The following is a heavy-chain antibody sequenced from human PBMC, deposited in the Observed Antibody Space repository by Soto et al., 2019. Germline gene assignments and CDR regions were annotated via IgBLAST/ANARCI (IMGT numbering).Heavy chain of an antibody. V-gene: IGHV3-30-3*01. D-gene: IGHD2-2*01. CDR2: ISFDGDNK. Sequence: PGGSLRLSCAASGFTFINYAMHWVRQAPGKGLEWVAVISFDGDNKYSADSLKGRFTISRDNSKNMVYLQMDSLRPEDTTVYYCARDLFSSRDIVVVPRFDPWGRGTLVTVSS. J-gene: IGHJ5*02. CDR3: ARDLFSSRDIVVVPRFDP. CDR1: GFTFINYA.